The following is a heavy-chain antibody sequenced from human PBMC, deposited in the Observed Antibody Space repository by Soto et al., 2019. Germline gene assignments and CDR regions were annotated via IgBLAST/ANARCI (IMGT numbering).Heavy chain of an antibody. CDR2: ITGTSANT. Sequence: EVQLLESGGGLVQPGGSLRLSCAASRFTFSNFAMSWVRQAPGKGLEWVSTITGTSANTYYTDSVKGRFAISRDNSQKTLYLQMNSLPTEYTAVYYCAKGGATYGLLTHDYWGQGTLVTVSS. V-gene: IGHV3-23*01. CDR3: AKGGATYGLLTHDY. J-gene: IGHJ4*02. D-gene: IGHD3-9*01. CDR1: RFTFSNFA.